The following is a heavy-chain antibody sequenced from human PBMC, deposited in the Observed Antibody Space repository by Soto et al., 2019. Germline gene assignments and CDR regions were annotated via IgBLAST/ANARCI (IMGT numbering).Heavy chain of an antibody. CDR3: AREGGPITFRVPLNI. J-gene: IGHJ3*02. Sequence: QVQLQESGPGLVKPSGTLSLTCSVSGGSISTNNWWSWVRQSPGKGLEWIGEIYHGRSTNYNPSPLNRIPKSKDRSRNHFPRGRRSVTPGNPATNTVAREGGPITFRVPLNIGGQGHWSPSLQ. CDR1: GGSISTNNW. D-gene: IGHD3-16*01. V-gene: IGHV4-4*02. CDR2: IYHGRST.